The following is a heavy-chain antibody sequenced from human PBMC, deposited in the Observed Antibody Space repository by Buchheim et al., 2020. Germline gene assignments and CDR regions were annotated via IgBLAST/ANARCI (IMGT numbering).Heavy chain of an antibody. CDR3: AKDNTRGYSYFY. Sequence: VQLVESGGGLVQPGGSLRLSCAASGFTFLRPSLSWVRQAPGKGLEWVSAISGSGGSTYYADPVKGRFTISRDNSKKTLYLQMNSLRAEDTAVYYCAKDNTRGYSYFYWGQGTL. CDR2: ISGSGGST. CDR1: GFTFLRPS. J-gene: IGHJ4*02. V-gene: IGHV3-23*04. D-gene: IGHD5-18*01.